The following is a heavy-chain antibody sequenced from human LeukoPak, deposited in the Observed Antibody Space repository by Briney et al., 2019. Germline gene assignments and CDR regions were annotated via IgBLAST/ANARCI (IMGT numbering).Heavy chain of an antibody. D-gene: IGHD2-2*01. CDR1: GGSISSGGYY. V-gene: IGHV4-31*03. J-gene: IGHJ5*02. CDR3: ARTKSVPAASIGFDP. Sequence: SETLSLTCTVSGGSISSGGYYWSWIRQHPGKGLEWIGYIYYSGSTYYNPSLKSRVTISVDTSKNQFSLKLSSVTAADTAVYYCARTKSVPAASIGFDPWGQGTLVTVSS. CDR2: IYYSGST.